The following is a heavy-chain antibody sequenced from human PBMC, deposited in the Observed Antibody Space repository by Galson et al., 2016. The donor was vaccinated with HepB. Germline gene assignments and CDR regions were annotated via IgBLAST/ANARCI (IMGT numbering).Heavy chain of an antibody. V-gene: IGHV5-51*01. CDR1: GYSFTSYW. D-gene: IGHD2-21*02. J-gene: IGHJ6*02. Sequence: QSGAEVKKPGESLKISCKGSGYSFTSYWIGWVRQMPGKGLEWMGIIYPGDSDTRYSPSFQGQVTISVDKSISTAYLQWSSLKASDTAMYYCAIQAPYCGGDCSPPGMEVWGQGTTVTVSS. CDR2: IYPGDSDT. CDR3: AIQAPYCGGDCSPPGMEV.